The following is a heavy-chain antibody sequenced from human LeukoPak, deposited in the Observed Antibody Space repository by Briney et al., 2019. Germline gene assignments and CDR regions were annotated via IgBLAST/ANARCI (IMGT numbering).Heavy chain of an antibody. J-gene: IGHJ4*02. CDR3: ARDGSGYANFDY. Sequence: GGSLRLSCAASGFTFSSHSMNWVRQAPGKGLEWVSSISSSSSYIYYADSVKGRFTISRDNAKNSLYLQMNSLRAEDTAVYYCARDGSGYANFDYWGQGTLVTVSS. D-gene: IGHD5-12*01. CDR1: GFTFSSHS. V-gene: IGHV3-21*01. CDR2: ISSSSSYI.